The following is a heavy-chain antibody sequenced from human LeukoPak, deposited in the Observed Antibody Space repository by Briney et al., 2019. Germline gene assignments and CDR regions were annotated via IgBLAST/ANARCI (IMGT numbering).Heavy chain of an antibody. V-gene: IGHV3-21*01. Sequence: GGSLRLSCAASGFTFSSYSMNWVRQAPGKGLEWVSSISSSGSYIYYADSVKGRFTISRDNAKNSLYLQMNSLRAEDTAVYYCARVEAAGTGVFDYWGQGTLVTVSS. CDR1: GFTFSSYS. J-gene: IGHJ4*02. CDR2: ISSSGSYI. CDR3: ARVEAAGTGVFDY. D-gene: IGHD6-13*01.